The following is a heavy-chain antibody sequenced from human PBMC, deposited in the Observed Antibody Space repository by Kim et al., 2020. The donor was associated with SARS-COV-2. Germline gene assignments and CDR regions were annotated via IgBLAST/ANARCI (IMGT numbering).Heavy chain of an antibody. CDR1: GFTFSSYW. CDR2: INSDGSST. J-gene: IGHJ6*02. D-gene: IGHD6-6*01. CDR3: ARVRPADDYHYYYGMDV. V-gene: IGHV3-74*01. Sequence: GGSLRLSCAASGFTFSSYWMHWVRQAPGKGLVWVSRINSDGSSTSYADSVKGRFTISRDNAKNTLYLQMNSLRAEDTAVYYCARVRPADDYHYYYGMDVWGQGTTVTVSS.